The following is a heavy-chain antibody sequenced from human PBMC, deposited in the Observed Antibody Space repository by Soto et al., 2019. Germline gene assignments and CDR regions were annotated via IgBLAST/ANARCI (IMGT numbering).Heavy chain of an antibody. D-gene: IGHD2-21*01. Sequence: GGSLRLSCAASGFTFNNYVMNWVRQAPGKGLEWVSVISASGGSTFYADSVKGRFTISRDNSKNTLYLQMNGLSSEDTAVYYCSTLFGYFDHWGQGTLVTVSS. CDR1: GFTFNNYV. V-gene: IGHV3-23*01. CDR2: ISASGGST. J-gene: IGHJ4*02. CDR3: STLFGYFDH.